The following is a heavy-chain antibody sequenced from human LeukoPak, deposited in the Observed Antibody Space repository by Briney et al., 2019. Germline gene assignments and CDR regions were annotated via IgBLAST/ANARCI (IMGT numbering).Heavy chain of an antibody. CDR1: GYTFTGYY. V-gene: IGHV1-2*02. Sequence: GASVKVSCKASGYTFTGYYMHWVRQAPGQGLEWMGWINPNSGGTNYAQKFQGRVTMTRDTSISTAYMELSRLRSDDTAVYYCARVGSRLWGGWFGESPNNWFDPWGQGTLVTVSS. J-gene: IGHJ5*02. CDR3: ARVGSRLWGGWFGESPNNWFDP. D-gene: IGHD3-10*01. CDR2: INPNSGGT.